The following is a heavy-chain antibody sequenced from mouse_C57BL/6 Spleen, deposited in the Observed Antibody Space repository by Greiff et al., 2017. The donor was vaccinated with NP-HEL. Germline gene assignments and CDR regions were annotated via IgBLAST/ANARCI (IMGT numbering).Heavy chain of an antibody. CDR3: AVTTVVATGGVYFDY. CDR1: GYTFTSYW. J-gene: IGHJ2*01. D-gene: IGHD1-1*01. V-gene: IGHV1-72*01. CDR2: IDPNSGGT. Sequence: VQLQQPGAELVKPGASVKLSCKASGYTFTSYWMHWVKQRPGRGLEWIGRIDPNSGGTKYNEKFKSKATLTVDKPSSTAYMQLSSLTSEDSAVYYCAVTTVVATGGVYFDYWGQGTTLTVSS.